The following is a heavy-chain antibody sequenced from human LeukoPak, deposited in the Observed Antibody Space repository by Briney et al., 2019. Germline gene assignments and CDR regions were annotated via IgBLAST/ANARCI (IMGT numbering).Heavy chain of an antibody. J-gene: IGHJ4*02. Sequence: SETLSLTCAVYGGSFSGYYWSWIRQPPGKGLEWIGEINHSGSTNYNPSLKSRVTISVDTSKNQFSLKLSSVTAADTAVYYCARIFALYGENRFDYWGQGTLVTVSS. CDR1: GGSFSGYY. CDR3: ARIFALYGENRFDY. D-gene: IGHD2-2*02. CDR2: INHSGST. V-gene: IGHV4-34*01.